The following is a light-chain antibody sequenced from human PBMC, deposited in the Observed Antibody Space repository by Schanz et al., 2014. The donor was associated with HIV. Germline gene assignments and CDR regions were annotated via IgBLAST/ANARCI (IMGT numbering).Light chain of an antibody. Sequence: EIVLTQSPGTLSLSPGERATLSCRASQTVSSHFLAWYQQKPGQAPRLLIYGAFTRATGIPDRFSGSGSGTEFTLTISSLQSEDFATYFCQQSHNYPYTFGQGTKLET. V-gene: IGKV3-20*01. CDR3: QQSHNYPYT. J-gene: IGKJ2*01. CDR1: QTVSSHF. CDR2: GAF.